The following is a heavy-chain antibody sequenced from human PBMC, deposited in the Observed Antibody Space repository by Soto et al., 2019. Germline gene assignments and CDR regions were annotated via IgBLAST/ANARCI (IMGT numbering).Heavy chain of an antibody. Sequence: EASVKISCKASGGTFSSYAISWVRQAPGQGLEWMGGIIPIFGTANYAQKFQGRVTITADESTSTAYMELSSLRSEDTAVYYCARDHSSITMIYWGQGTLVTVSS. CDR3: ARDHSSITMIY. J-gene: IGHJ4*02. CDR2: IIPIFGTA. CDR1: GGTFSSYA. V-gene: IGHV1-69*13. D-gene: IGHD3-22*01.